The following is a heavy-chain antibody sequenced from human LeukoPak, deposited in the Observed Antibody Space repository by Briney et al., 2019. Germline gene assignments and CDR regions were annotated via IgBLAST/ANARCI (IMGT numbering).Heavy chain of an antibody. CDR3: ARDLSGVPGYTYGRGIDY. Sequence: GGSLRLSCAAYGFTFSIYEMNWVRQAPGQGLEWISYIDTSGTTTYYADSVRGRFTVSRDNTKTSLYLQMNSLRAEDTAVYYCARDLSGVPGYTYGRGIDYWGQGTLVTVSS. J-gene: IGHJ4*02. CDR2: IDTSGTTT. CDR1: GFTFSIYE. V-gene: IGHV3-48*03. D-gene: IGHD5-18*01.